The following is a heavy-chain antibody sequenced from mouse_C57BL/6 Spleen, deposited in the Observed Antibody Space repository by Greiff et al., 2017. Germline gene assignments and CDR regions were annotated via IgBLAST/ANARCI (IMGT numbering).Heavy chain of an antibody. CDR1: GYRFTDYE. J-gene: IGHJ4*01. Sequence: QVQLQQSGAELVRPGASVTLSCKASGYRFTDYEMHWVKQTPVHGLEWIGAIDPETGGTAYNQKFKGKAILTADKSSSTAYMELRSLTSEDSAVYYCTRPRHYAMDYWGQGTSVTVSS. V-gene: IGHV1-15*01. CDR2: IDPETGGT. CDR3: TRPRHYAMDY.